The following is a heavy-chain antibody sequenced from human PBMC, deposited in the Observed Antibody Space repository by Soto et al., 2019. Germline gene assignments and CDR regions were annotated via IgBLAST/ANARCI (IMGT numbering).Heavy chain of an antibody. V-gene: IGHV3-23*01. CDR2: ISASGVST. CDR1: GFTFSSYA. Sequence: GGSLRLSCAASGFTFSSYAMSWVRQAPGKGLEWVSGISASGVSTYYADSVKGRFTISRDNSENTLYLQMNSLRAEDTALYYCAKDLHGITWPVDYWGQGTLVTVSS. CDR3: AKDLHGITWPVDY. J-gene: IGHJ4*02.